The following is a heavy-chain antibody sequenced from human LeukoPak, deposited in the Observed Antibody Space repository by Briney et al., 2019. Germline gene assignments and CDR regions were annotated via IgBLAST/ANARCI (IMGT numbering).Heavy chain of an antibody. D-gene: IGHD3-10*01. V-gene: IGHV4-34*01. J-gene: IGHJ4*02. CDR3: ARTWIMVRGMVGLFDY. Sequence: PSETLSPTCAVYGGSFSGYYWSWIRQPPGKGLEWIGEINHSGSTNYNPSLKSRVTISVDTSKNQFSLKLSSVTAADTAVYYCARTWIMVRGMVGLFDYWGQGTLVTVSS. CDR1: GGSFSGYY. CDR2: INHSGST.